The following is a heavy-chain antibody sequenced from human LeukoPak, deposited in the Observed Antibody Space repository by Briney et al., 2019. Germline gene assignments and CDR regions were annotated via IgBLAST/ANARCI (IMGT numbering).Heavy chain of an antibody. V-gene: IGHV4-38-2*02. Sequence: PSETLSLTCAVSGYPISGGHYWGWIRQPPGKGLEWIGSIFHSGATYYNPSLKTRVTMSVDKSKNQFTLSLASVTAADTAIYYCARDQPAARRWFDPWGQGTLVTVSS. CDR1: GYPISGGHY. D-gene: IGHD2-2*01. CDR2: IFHSGAT. J-gene: IGHJ5*02. CDR3: ARDQPAARRWFDP.